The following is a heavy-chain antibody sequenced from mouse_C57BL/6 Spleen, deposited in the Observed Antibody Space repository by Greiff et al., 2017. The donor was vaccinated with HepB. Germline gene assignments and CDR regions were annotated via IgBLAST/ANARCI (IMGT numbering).Heavy chain of an antibody. Sequence: VQLVESGPELVKPGASVKLSCKASGYTFTSYDINWVKQRPGQGLEWIGWIYPRDGSTKYNEKFKGKATLTVDTSSSTAYMELHSLTSEDSAVYFCARSHYYGSSWYFDVWGTGTTVTVSS. CDR1: GYTFTSYD. J-gene: IGHJ1*03. D-gene: IGHD1-1*01. V-gene: IGHV1-85*01. CDR2: IYPRDGST. CDR3: ARSHYYGSSWYFDV.